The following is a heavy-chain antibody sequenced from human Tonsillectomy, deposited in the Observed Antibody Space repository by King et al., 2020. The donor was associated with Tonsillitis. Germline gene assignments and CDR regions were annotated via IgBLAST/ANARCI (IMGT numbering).Heavy chain of an antibody. D-gene: IGHD1-26*01. Sequence: QLVQSGAEVKKPGASVKLSCKASGYSLSSYGITWVRQAPGQGLECMGWISAYNDNTTYAQKLQGRVTMTTDTSTSTAYMELRSLRSDDTAVYYCARMISGRWDRRAVSYYYYYMDVWGKGTTVTVSS. V-gene: IGHV1-18*01. CDR2: ISAYNDNT. J-gene: IGHJ6*03. CDR3: ARMISGRWDRRAVSYYYYYMDV. CDR1: GYSLSSYG.